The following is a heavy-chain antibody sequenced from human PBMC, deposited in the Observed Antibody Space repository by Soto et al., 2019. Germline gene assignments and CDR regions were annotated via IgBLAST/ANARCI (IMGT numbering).Heavy chain of an antibody. V-gene: IGHV1-18*01. CDR1: GYMFTTYG. CDR3: ARERCSSTSCYKGPFYYYGLDV. Sequence: ASVKVSFKASGYMFTTYGISWVRQAPGQGLEWMGWISAYNGNTKYAQKLQGRVTMTTDTSTSTAYMELRSLRSDDTAVYYCARERCSSTSCYKGPFYYYGLDVWSQGTTVTVSS. D-gene: IGHD2-2*02. J-gene: IGHJ6*02. CDR2: ISAYNGNT.